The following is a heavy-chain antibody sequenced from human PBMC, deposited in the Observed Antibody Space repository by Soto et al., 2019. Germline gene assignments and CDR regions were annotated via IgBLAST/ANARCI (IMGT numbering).Heavy chain of an antibody. V-gene: IGHV5-51*01. CDR2: IYPGDSDT. CDR3: AIWITFGGVIVVDAFDI. Sequence: GESLKISCKGSGYSFTSYWIGWVRQMPGKGLEWMGIIYPGDSDTRYSPSFQGQVTISADKSISTAYLQWSSLKASDTAMYYCAIWITFGGVIVVDAFDIWGQGTMVTVSS. D-gene: IGHD3-16*02. CDR1: GYSFTSYW. J-gene: IGHJ3*02.